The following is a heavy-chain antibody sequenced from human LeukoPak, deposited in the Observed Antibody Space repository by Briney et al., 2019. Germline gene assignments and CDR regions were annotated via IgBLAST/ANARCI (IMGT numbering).Heavy chain of an antibody. D-gene: IGHD2-2*01. CDR3: ARHVDQLLNWFDP. CDR2: IYTSGST. J-gene: IGHJ5*02. Sequence: PSQTLSLTCTVSGGSISSGSYYWSWIRQPAGKGLEWIGRIYTSGSTYYNPSLKSRVTISVDTSKNQFSLKLSSVTAADTAVYYCARHVDQLLNWFDPWGQGTLVTVSS. CDR1: GGSISSGSYY. V-gene: IGHV4-61*02.